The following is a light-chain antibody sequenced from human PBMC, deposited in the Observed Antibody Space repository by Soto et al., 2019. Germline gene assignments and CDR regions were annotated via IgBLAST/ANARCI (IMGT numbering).Light chain of an antibody. V-gene: IGKV1-5*03. CDR1: QSISIW. CDR2: AAS. CDR3: QQYNGYSWT. Sequence: QMTQSPSALSASIGDRVTITCRASQSISIWLAWYQQKPGKAPKLLIYAASSLESGVPSRFGGSGSGTEFTLTISSLQPDDFASYYCQQYNGYSWTFGQGTKVDIK. J-gene: IGKJ1*01.